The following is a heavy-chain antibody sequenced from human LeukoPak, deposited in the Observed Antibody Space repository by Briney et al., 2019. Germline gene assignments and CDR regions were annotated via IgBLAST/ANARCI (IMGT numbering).Heavy chain of an antibody. Sequence: PGGSLRLSCAASGFTFSSYEMNWVRQAPGKRLEWVSSISSSGSTIYYADSVKGRFTISRDNAKNSLYLQMNSLRAEDTAIYYCASFSGTKRGIPAAIHYFDYWGQGTLVTVSS. V-gene: IGHV3-48*03. CDR1: GFTFSSYE. D-gene: IGHD2-2*01. CDR3: ASFSGTKRGIPAAIHYFDY. J-gene: IGHJ4*02. CDR2: ISSSGSTI.